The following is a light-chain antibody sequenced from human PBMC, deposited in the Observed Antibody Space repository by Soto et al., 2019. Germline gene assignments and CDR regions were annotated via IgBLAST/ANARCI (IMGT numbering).Light chain of an antibody. CDR1: SSDVGNYNR. Sequence: QSALTQPPSVSGSPGQSVTISCTGTSSDVGNYNRVSWYQQPPGTAPKLIIYEVNNWPSGVPDRFSGSKSGNTASLTISGLQAEDEANYFCSLYTTSTTRVVFGGGTKLTVL. CDR2: EVN. J-gene: IGLJ2*01. V-gene: IGLV2-18*01. CDR3: SLYTTSTTRVV.